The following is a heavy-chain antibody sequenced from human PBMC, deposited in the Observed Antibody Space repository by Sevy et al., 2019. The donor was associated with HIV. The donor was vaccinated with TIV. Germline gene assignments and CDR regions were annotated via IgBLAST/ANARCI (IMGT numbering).Heavy chain of an antibody. CDR2: ISGMSNSI. Sequence: GGSLRLSCAASGFTFSSYSMNWVRQAPGKGLEWVSSISGMSNSIYYVDSVKGGFTISRDNAKTSLYLQMNRRRAEDTALYYCARRADSTYHDAFDIWGQGTMVTVSS. CDR3: ARRADSTYHDAFDI. CDR1: GFTFSSYS. V-gene: IGHV3-21*01. J-gene: IGHJ3*02. D-gene: IGHD6-13*01.